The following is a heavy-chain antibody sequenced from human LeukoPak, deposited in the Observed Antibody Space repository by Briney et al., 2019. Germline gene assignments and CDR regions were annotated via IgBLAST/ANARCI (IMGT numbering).Heavy chain of an antibody. CDR2: IIPIFGTA. CDR1: GGTFSSYA. CDR3: ARVTYYYDSSGYQDY. Sequence: SVKVSCKXSGGTFSSYAISWVRQAPGQGLEWMGRIIPIFGTANYAQKFQGRVTITTDESTSTAYMELSSLRSEDTAVYYCARVTYYYDSSGYQDYWGQGTLVTVSS. V-gene: IGHV1-69*05. J-gene: IGHJ4*02. D-gene: IGHD3-22*01.